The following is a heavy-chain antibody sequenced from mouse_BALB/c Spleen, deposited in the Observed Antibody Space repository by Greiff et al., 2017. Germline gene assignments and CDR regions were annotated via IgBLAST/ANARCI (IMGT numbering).Heavy chain of an antibody. Sequence: EVQVVESGAELVRPGASVKLSCTASGFNIKDYYKHWVKQRPEQGLEWIGWIDPENGDTEYAPKFQGKATMTADTSSNTAYLQLSSLTSEDTAVYYCDAPAYYRYDEDAMDYWGQGTSVTVSS. D-gene: IGHD2-14*01. CDR1: GFNIKDYY. CDR3: DAPAYYRYDEDAMDY. J-gene: IGHJ4*01. V-gene: IGHV14-4*02. CDR2: IDPENGDT.